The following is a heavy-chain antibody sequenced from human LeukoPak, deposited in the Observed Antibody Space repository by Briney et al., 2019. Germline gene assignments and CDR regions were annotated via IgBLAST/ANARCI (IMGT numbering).Heavy chain of an antibody. Sequence: GGSLRLSCAASGFTFTDYWMHWVRQAPGKGLVWVSRIYGDVSSAYYADSVKGRFTISRDDAKNTLYLQMNNLRVEDTAVYYCARVRGSRNFYFGAFDMWGQGTVVTVSS. CDR1: GFTFTDYW. CDR3: ARVRGSRNFYFGAFDM. D-gene: IGHD3-10*01. CDR2: IYGDVSSA. V-gene: IGHV3-74*01. J-gene: IGHJ3*02.